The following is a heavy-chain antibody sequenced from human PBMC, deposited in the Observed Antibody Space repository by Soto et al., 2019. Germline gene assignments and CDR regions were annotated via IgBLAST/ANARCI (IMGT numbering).Heavy chain of an antibody. Sequence: EVQLLESGGGLVQPGGSLRLSCVASGFAFSTTAMTWVRQAPGKGLEWVAAISSGSVSKFDAEPVKGRFTISRDNTNSHLYLQMNSLGSDDTALYYCVKDEGAAVESPGDWGQGTLVTVSS. V-gene: IGHV3-23*01. J-gene: IGHJ4*02. CDR3: VKDEGAAVESPGD. D-gene: IGHD6-13*01. CDR2: ISSGSVSK. CDR1: GFAFSTTA.